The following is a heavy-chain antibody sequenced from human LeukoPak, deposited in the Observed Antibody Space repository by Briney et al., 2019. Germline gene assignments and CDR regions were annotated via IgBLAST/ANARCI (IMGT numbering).Heavy chain of an antibody. Sequence: ASVKVSCKASGYTFTSYDINWVRQATGQGLEWMGWMNPNSGNTGYAQKFQGRVTMTRNTSISTAYMELSSLRSEDTAVYYCGRGRIWVSTVTTWGQGTLVTVSS. CDR3: GRGRIWVSTVTT. CDR1: GYTFTSYD. D-gene: IGHD4-17*01. CDR2: MNPNSGNT. J-gene: IGHJ4*02. V-gene: IGHV1-8*01.